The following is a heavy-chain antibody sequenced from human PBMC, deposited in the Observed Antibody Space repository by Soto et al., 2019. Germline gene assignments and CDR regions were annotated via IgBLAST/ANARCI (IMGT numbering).Heavy chain of an antibody. J-gene: IGHJ5*02. CDR1: GGSITSSSHF. D-gene: IGHD6-25*01. Sequence: SETLSLTCSASGGSITSSSHFWGWVRPPPGKGLEWIGTIYFTGNTYYTPSLKSRLTMSIDTSKNEFFLRLNSVTAADTAVYYCAGQTFTIAAASYGRSNWLDPGGPGTLVT. V-gene: IGHV4-39*01. CDR3: AGQTFTIAAASYGRSNWLDP. CDR2: IYFTGNT.